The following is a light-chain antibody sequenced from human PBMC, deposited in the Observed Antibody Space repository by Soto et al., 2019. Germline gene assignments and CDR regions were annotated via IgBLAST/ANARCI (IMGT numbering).Light chain of an antibody. V-gene: IGKV3D-20*01. CDR2: DAS. Sequence: EIVLTQSPATLSLSPGARVLLSCGASQSVRGNYLAWYQQKPGLAPRLLIFDASTRATGIPDRFSGSGSGTDFTLTINRLEPEDSGVYYCQQSGSSPRTFGQGTKVDIK. J-gene: IGKJ1*01. CDR1: QSVRGNY. CDR3: QQSGSSPRT.